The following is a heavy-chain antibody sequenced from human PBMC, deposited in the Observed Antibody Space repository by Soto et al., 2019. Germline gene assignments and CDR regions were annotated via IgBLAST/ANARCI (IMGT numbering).Heavy chain of an antibody. CDR2: ISFDGKNR. J-gene: IGHJ4*02. D-gene: IGHD2-15*01. Sequence: QVQLVGSGGGVVQPGKSLRVSWAASGFIFSNYGMHWVRQAPGKGLEWVALISFDGKNRNYADSVKGRFTIYRDNPKNTLYLEMNSLRPEDTAFYYCAKRGGVVGGSEHPFFEYWGQGTLVTVSS. CDR3: AKRGGVVGGSEHPFFEY. CDR1: GFIFSNYG. V-gene: IGHV3-30*18.